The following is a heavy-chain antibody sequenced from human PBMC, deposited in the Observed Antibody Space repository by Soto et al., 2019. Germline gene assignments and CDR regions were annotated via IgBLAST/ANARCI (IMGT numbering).Heavy chain of an antibody. J-gene: IGHJ6*02. Sequence: ASVKVSCKASGGTFNNYVINWVRQAPGQGLEWMGIINPSGGSTSYAQKFQGRVTMTRDTSTSTVYMELSSLRSEDTAVYYCAREKEVVVAVQYYYYGMDVWGQGTTVTVSS. CDR1: GGTFNNYV. CDR3: AREKEVVVAVQYYYYGMDV. D-gene: IGHD2-15*01. V-gene: IGHV1-46*02. CDR2: INPSGGST.